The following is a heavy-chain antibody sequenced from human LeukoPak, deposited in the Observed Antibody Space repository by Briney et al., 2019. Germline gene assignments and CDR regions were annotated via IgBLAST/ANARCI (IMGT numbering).Heavy chain of an antibody. Sequence: SETLSLTCAVYGGSFSGYYWSWIRQPPGKGLEWIGEINHSGSTNYNPSLKSRVTISVDTSKNQFSLKLSSVTAADTAVYYCARGEIVVVVAAHHTGGYYFDYWGQGTLVTVSS. CDR1: GGSFSGYY. V-gene: IGHV4-34*01. D-gene: IGHD2-15*01. J-gene: IGHJ4*02. CDR2: INHSGST. CDR3: ARGEIVVVVAAHHTGGYYFDY.